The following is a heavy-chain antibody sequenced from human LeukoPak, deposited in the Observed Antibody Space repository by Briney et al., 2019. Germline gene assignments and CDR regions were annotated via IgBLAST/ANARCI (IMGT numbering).Heavy chain of an antibody. CDR3: ARGIYCSSTSCYYYFDY. CDR2: IHYRGST. CDR1: GGSISSYY. V-gene: IGHV4-59*01. J-gene: IGHJ4*02. D-gene: IGHD2-2*01. Sequence: SETLSLTCTVSGGSISSYYWSWIRQPPGKGLEWIGYIHYRGSTNYNPSLKSRVTISVDTSKNQFSLKLSSVTAADTAVYYCARGIYCSSTSCYYYFDYWGQGTLVTVSS.